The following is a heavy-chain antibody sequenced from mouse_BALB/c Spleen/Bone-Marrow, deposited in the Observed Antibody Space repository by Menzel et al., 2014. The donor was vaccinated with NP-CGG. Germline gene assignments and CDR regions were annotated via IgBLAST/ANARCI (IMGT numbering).Heavy chain of an antibody. CDR3: ARWGAYFDY. CDR1: GYTFTSYW. V-gene: IGHV1-61*01. J-gene: IGHJ2*01. Sequence: QVQLQQPGAELVRPGTPVKLSRKASGYTFTSYWMNWVKQRPGRGLEWIGRIDPSDSEAHYNQKFKDKATLTVDKSSSTAYIQLSSLTSEDSAVYYCARWGAYFDYWGQGTTLTVSS. CDR2: IDPSDSEA.